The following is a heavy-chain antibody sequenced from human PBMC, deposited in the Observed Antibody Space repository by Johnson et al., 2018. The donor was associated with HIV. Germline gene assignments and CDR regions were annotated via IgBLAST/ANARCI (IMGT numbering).Heavy chain of an antibody. D-gene: IGHD5-18*01. CDR2: ISASGGST. CDR1: GFTFSSYA. J-gene: IGHJ3*02. CDR3: ARVSSYDEKIGAFVI. Sequence: VQLVESGGGLVQRGGSLRLSCAASGFTFSSYAMSWVRQAPGKGLVWVSSISASGGSTYYADSVKGRVAIYRDNSNNTQFLQMNSLRAEDTAVYYCARVSSYDEKIGAFVIWGQGTMVTVSS. V-gene: IGHV3-23*04.